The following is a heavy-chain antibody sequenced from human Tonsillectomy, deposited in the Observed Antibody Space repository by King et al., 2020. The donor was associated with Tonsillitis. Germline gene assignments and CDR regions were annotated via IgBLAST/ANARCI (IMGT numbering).Heavy chain of an antibody. D-gene: IGHD3-10*01. CDR1: GGPISTGGWN. J-gene: IGHJ6*03. CDR2: VYYSGST. Sequence: QLQESGPGLVKPSQTLSLNCTVSGGPISTGGWNWSWIRQLPGKGLEWIGNVYYSGSTYYNPSLKSRVAMSVDTSKNQFSLKLSSVTAADTAIYYCARDVRRYYTSGERSSYYYMDVWGKGTTVTVSS. V-gene: IGHV4-31*03. CDR3: ARDVRRYYTSGERSSYYYMDV.